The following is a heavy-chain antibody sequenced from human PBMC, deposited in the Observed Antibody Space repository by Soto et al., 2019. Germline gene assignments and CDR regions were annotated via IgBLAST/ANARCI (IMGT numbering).Heavy chain of an antibody. CDR2: ISSSSSYI. V-gene: IGHV3-21*01. CDR1: GFTFSSYS. D-gene: IGHD6-13*01. Sequence: LRLSCAASGFTFSSYSMNWVRQAPGKGLEWVSSISSSSSYIYYADSVKGRFTISRDNAKNSLYLQMNSLRAEDTAVYYCARDGIAEARTGNWYFDLWGRGTLVTVSS. J-gene: IGHJ2*01. CDR3: ARDGIAEARTGNWYFDL.